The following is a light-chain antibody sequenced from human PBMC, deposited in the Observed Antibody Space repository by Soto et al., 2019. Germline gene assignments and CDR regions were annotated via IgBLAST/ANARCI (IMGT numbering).Light chain of an antibody. CDR1: SSDVGGYDF. CDR3: SSYTSISTYV. V-gene: IGLV2-14*03. Sequence: QSVLTEPASVSGSPGQSITISCTGTSSDVGGYDFVSWYQHHPGKAPRLMIYDVSHRPSGVSDRFSASKSGNTASLTISGLLAEDEADYYCSSYTSISTYVFGPGTKVTAL. CDR2: DVS. J-gene: IGLJ1*01.